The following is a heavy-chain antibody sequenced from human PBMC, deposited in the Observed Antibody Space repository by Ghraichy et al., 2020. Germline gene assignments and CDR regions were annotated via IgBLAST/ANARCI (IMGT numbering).Heavy chain of an antibody. CDR3: AKGVSGSYGTFDY. V-gene: IGHV3-23*01. Sequence: GESLNISCAASGFTFSSYAMSWVRQAPGKGLEWVSVISGSGGSTYYADSVKGRFTISRDNSKNTLYLQVNSLRAEDTAIYYCAKGVSGSYGTFDYWGQGTLVTVSS. D-gene: IGHD1-26*01. CDR1: GFTFSSYA. CDR2: ISGSGGST. J-gene: IGHJ4*02.